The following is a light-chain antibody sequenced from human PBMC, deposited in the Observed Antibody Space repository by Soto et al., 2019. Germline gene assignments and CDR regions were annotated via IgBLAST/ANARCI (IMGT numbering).Light chain of an antibody. J-gene: IGKJ3*01. CDR2: GAS. CDR1: QSVSSSY. CDR3: QQYGSSPLT. V-gene: IGKV3-20*01. Sequence: EIGLTQSPGTLSLSPGERATLSCRASQSVSSSYFAWYQQKPGQAPRLLIYGASSRATGIPDRFSGSGSGTDFHLTISRLEPEDFAVYYCQQYGSSPLTFGPGTKVDIK.